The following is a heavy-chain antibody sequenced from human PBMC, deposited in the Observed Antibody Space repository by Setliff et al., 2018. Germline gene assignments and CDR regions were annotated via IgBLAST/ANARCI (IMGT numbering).Heavy chain of an antibody. J-gene: IGHJ4*02. D-gene: IGHD1-26*01. Sequence: PTLVNPTQTPTLTCTFSGFSLNTSGMRVSWIRQPPGKALEWLARIDWDDDKFYSTSLKTRLTLSKDTSKNQVVLTMTNMDPVDTATYYCARSPSGEFDYWGQGTLVTVSS. CDR3: ARSPSGEFDY. V-gene: IGHV2-70*04. CDR1: GFSLNTSGMR. CDR2: IDWDDDK.